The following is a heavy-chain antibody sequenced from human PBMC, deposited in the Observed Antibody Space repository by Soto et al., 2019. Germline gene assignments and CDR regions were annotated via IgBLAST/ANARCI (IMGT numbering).Heavy chain of an antibody. CDR3: ARSSGNPPQNYGLDV. J-gene: IGHJ6*02. CDR2: IDPGTGGT. D-gene: IGHD1-26*01. Sequence: QVQLVQSGAAVKKPGASVKVSCKASGYTFSDYYLPWVRQAPVQGLEWMGWIDPGTGGTNYAQKFKGWVPMTGDTSLTTAYMELSRLTSDDTAVDFCARSSGNPPQNYGLDVWGQGTTVIVS. CDR1: GYTFSDYY. V-gene: IGHV1-2*04.